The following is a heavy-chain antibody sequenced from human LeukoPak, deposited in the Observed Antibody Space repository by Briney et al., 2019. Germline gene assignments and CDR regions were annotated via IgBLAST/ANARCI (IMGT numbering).Heavy chain of an antibody. CDR2: IRSNSDGGTI. V-gene: IGHV3-15*07. J-gene: IGHJ5*02. Sequence: GGSLRLSCAASGLTFSNAWMNWVRQAPGKGLEWVGRIRSNSDGGTIDYAAPVKGRFTLSRDDSKTTLYLQMNSLQTEDTAVYYCATDFYDSTWGQGTLVTVSS. CDR1: GLTFSNAW. CDR3: ATDFYDST. D-gene: IGHD3-22*01.